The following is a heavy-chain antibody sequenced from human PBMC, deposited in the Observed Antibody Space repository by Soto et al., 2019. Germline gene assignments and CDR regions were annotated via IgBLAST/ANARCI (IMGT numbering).Heavy chain of an antibody. CDR2: IYHSGST. CDR3: ARGRYYDILTGYYLFDY. D-gene: IGHD3-9*01. V-gene: IGHV4-4*02. CDR1: GGSISSSNW. J-gene: IGHJ4*02. Sequence: SETLSLTCAVSGGSISSSNWWSWVRQPPGKGLEWIGEIYHSGSTNYNPSLKSRVTISVDKSKNQFSLKLSSVTAADTAVYYCARGRYYDILTGYYLFDYWGQGTLVTVSS.